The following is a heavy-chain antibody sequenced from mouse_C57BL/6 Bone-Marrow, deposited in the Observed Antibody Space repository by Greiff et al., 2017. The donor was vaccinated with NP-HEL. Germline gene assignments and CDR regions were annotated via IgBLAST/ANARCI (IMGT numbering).Heavy chain of an antibody. Sequence: VQLQQSGAELVRPGASAKLSCTASGFNIKDDYMHWVKQRPEQGLEWIGWIDPENGDTEYASKFQGKATITADTSSNTAYLQLSSLTSEDTAVYYWTPYYDGSSYPFDYWGQGTTLTVSS. CDR3: TPYYDGSSYPFDY. V-gene: IGHV14-4*01. CDR1: GFNIKDDY. D-gene: IGHD1-1*01. CDR2: IDPENGDT. J-gene: IGHJ2*01.